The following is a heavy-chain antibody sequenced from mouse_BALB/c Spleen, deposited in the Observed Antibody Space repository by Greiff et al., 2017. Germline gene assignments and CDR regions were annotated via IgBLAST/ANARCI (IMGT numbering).Heavy chain of an antibody. CDR3: ARGGVTTAMDY. J-gene: IGHJ4*01. CDR2: IRVKSNNYAT. CDR1: GFTFSNYW. V-gene: IGHV6-6*02. Sequence: EVKVEESGGGLVQPGGSMKLSCVASGFTFSNYWMNWVRQSPEKGLEWVAEIRVKSNNYATHYVESVKGRFTISKDDSKSSVYLLMNNLRAEDTGIYYCARGGVTTAMDYWGQGTSVTVSS. D-gene: IGHD2-1*01.